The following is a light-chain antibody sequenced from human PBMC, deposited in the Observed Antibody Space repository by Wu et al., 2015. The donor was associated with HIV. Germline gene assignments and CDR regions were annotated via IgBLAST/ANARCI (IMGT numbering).Light chain of an antibody. Sequence: DIQMTQSPSTLSASVGGRVTITCRASQSISNWLAWYQQKPGKAPKLLIYKASTLESGVPSRFSGGGSGTEFTLSISSLQSDDFATYFCQQYNSYSSFGQGTKLEIK. CDR1: QSISNW. CDR3: QQYNSYSS. CDR2: KAS. V-gene: IGKV1-5*03. J-gene: IGKJ2*03.